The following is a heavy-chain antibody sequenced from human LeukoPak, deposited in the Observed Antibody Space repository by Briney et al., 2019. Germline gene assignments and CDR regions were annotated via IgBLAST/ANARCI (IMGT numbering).Heavy chain of an antibody. CDR1: GYTFTDHY. J-gene: IGHJ1*01. CDR2: IHPKNAHT. D-gene: IGHD7-27*01. CDR3: ARDHNWGPDL. Sequence: ASVKVSCKTSGYTFTDHYFHWVRQAPGQGLEWMGWIHPKNAHTQYALKFQGRVTMTRDTSISTAYMELSGRTFDDTAVYFCARDHNWGPDLWGQGTLITVSS. V-gene: IGHV1-2*02.